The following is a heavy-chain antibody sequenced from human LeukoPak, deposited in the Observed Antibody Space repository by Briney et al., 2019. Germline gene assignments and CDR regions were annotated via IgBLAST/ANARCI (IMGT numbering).Heavy chain of an antibody. CDR3: ALNSYESSGFDAFDI. V-gene: IGHV1-2*02. CDR1: GCTFTGFY. D-gene: IGHD3-22*01. Sequence: ASVKVSCKASGCTFTGFYMHWVRQAPGHGLEWIGWINPYSGGTNYAQKFQGRVTLTRDTSITTAYMELSRLTSDDTAVYYCALNSYESSGFDAFDIWGQGTMVTVSS. J-gene: IGHJ3*02. CDR2: INPYSGGT.